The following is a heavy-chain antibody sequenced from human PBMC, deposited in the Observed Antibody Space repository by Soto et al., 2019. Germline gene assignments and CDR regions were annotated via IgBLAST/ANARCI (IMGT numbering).Heavy chain of an antibody. V-gene: IGHV3-53*01. CDR3: ARDPPHYDSSGYYLN. J-gene: IGHJ4*02. CDR1: GFTVSSNY. Sequence: GSLRLSCAASGFTVSSNYMSWVRQAPGEGLEWVSVIYSGGSTYYADSVKGRFTISRDNSKNTLYLQMNSLRAEDTAVYYCARDPPHYDSSGYYLNWGQGTLVTVSS. D-gene: IGHD3-22*01. CDR2: IYSGGST.